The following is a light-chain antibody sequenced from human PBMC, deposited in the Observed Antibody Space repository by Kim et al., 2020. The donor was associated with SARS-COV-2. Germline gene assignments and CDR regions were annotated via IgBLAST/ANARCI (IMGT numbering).Light chain of an antibody. V-gene: IGLV1-47*02. CDR2: GND. CDR1: SSNIGSNL. Sequence: GPRVTISCSGSSSNIGSNLGYWYQQLPGTAPKLLIYGNDERPSGVPDRFSGSKSGTSVSLAISGLRAEDEADYYCAAWDDSLSGVVFGGGTKLTVL. CDR3: AAWDDSLSGVV. J-gene: IGLJ2*01.